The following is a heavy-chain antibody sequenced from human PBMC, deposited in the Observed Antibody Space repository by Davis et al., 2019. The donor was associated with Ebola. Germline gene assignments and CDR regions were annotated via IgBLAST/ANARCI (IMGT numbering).Heavy chain of an antibody. V-gene: IGHV4-34*01. Sequence: SETLSLTCAAYGGSFSGNYWSWIRQPQGKGLEGIGEFNHSGSTNYNPSLKSRVTISVDTSKNQFSLKMSPVTAADTAVYYCAPRRALRRSLYYGMDVWGQGTTVTVSS. J-gene: IGHJ6*02. D-gene: IGHD1-14*01. CDR3: APRRALRRSLYYGMDV. CDR1: GGSFSGNY. CDR2: FNHSGST.